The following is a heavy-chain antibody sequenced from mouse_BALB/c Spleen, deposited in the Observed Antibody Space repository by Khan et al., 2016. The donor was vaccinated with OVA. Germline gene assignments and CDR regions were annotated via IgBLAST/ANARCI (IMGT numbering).Heavy chain of an antibody. J-gene: IGHJ4*01. D-gene: IGHD2-14*01. Sequence: QVQLQQSGPELVKPGASVKMSCKASGYTFTSYYIHWVKQRPGQGLEWIGWIYPGDGNTKYNEKFKGKTTLTADKSSSTAYMLLSSLTSEDSAIYCCARSRVRDYYAMDYWGQGTSVTVSS. CDR3: ARSRVRDYYAMDY. CDR2: IYPGDGNT. CDR1: GYTFTSYY. V-gene: IGHV1S56*01.